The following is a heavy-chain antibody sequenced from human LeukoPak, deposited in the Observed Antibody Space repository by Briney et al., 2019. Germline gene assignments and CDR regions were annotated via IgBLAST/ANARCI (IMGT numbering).Heavy chain of an antibody. D-gene: IGHD6-13*01. Sequence: ASVKVSCKASGGTFSSYAISWVRQATGQGLEWMGWMNPNSGNTGYAQKFQGRVTMTRNTSISTAYMELSSLRSEDTAVYYCARGPIAAAGNDYWGQGTLVTVSS. CDR1: GGTFSSYA. CDR3: ARGPIAAAGNDY. CDR2: MNPNSGNT. J-gene: IGHJ4*02. V-gene: IGHV1-8*02.